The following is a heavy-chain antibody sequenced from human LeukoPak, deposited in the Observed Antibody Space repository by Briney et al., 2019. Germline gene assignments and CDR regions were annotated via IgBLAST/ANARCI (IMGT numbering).Heavy chain of an antibody. J-gene: IGHJ6*03. CDR3: TTAGSSWYWFYYYYYYMDV. Sequence: GGSLRLSCAASGFTFSNAWMSWVRQAPGKGLEWVGRIKSKTDGGTTDYAAPVKGRFTISRDDSKNTLYLQMNSLKTEDTAVYYCTTAGSSWYWFYYYYYYMDVWGKGTTVTVSS. D-gene: IGHD6-13*01. CDR2: IKSKTDGGTT. V-gene: IGHV3-15*01. CDR1: GFTFSNAW.